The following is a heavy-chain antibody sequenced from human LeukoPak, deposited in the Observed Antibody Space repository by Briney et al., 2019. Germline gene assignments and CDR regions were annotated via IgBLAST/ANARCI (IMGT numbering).Heavy chain of an antibody. CDR2: ISYDGSNK. CDR1: GFTFSSYG. D-gene: IGHD2-2*02. J-gene: IGHJ5*02. CDR3: AKSSGIVVVPAAIPGDWFDP. V-gene: IGHV3-30*18. Sequence: GRSLRLSCAASGFTFSSYGMHWVRQAPGKGLEWVAVISYDGSNKYYADSVKGRFTISRDNSKNTLYLQMNSLRAEDTAVYYCAKSSGIVVVPAAIPGDWFDPWGHGTLVTVSS.